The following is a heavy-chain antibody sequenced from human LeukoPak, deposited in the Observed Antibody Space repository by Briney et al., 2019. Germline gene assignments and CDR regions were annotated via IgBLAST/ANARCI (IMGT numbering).Heavy chain of an antibody. Sequence: GGSLRLSCAASGFTISSYGMHWVRQAPGKGLEWVAFIRYDGSNKYYADSVKGRFTISRDNSKNTLYLQMNSLRAADTAVYYCAKDPTHYRVWDDYDSTVLSYWGQGTLVTVSS. CDR3: AKDPTHYRVWDDYDSTVLSY. J-gene: IGHJ4*02. CDR1: GFTISSYG. D-gene: IGHD3-22*01. V-gene: IGHV3-30*02. CDR2: IRYDGSNK.